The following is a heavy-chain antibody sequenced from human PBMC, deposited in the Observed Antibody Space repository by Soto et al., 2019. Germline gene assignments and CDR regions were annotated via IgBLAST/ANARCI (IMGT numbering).Heavy chain of an antibody. CDR1: GGSISSSSYY. D-gene: IGHD3-10*01. V-gene: IGHV4-39*01. J-gene: IGHJ4*02. Sequence: NPSETLSLTCTVSGGSISSSSYYWGWIRQPPGKGLEWIGSIYYSGSTYYNPSLKSRVTISVDTSKNQFSLKLSSVTAADTAVYYCASGIWFGELSAYYFDYWGQGTLVTVSS. CDR3: ASGIWFGELSAYYFDY. CDR2: IYYSGST.